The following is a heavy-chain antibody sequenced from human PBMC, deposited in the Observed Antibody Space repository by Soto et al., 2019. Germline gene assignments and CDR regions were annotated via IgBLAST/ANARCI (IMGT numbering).Heavy chain of an antibody. D-gene: IGHD2-2*01. J-gene: IGHJ4*02. V-gene: IGHV1-69*12. CDR2: VIPIFGTA. CDR3: ARGWYCISTSCYAVGGERYFDY. Sequence: QVQLVQSGAEVKKPGSSVKVSCKASGGTFSSYAISWVRQAPGQGLEWVGGVIPIFGTANYAQKFQGRVTITADESTSTAYMGLSSLRSEDTAVYYCARGWYCISTSCYAVGGERYFDYWGQGTLVTVSS. CDR1: GGTFSSYA.